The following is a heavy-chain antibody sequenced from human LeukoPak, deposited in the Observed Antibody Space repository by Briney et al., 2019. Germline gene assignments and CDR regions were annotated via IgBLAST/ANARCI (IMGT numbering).Heavy chain of an antibody. V-gene: IGHV3-23*01. CDR1: GFTFSSYA. D-gene: IGHD6-13*01. J-gene: IGHJ3*02. CDR3: ARYSRAGYSGTFDI. CDR2: ISGSGDST. Sequence: PGGSLRLSCAVSGFTFSSYAMSWVRQAPGKGLEWVSAISGSGDSTYYADSVKGRFTISRDSSKNTLYLRMNSLRAEDTAVYYCARYSRAGYSGTFDIWGQGTMVTVSS.